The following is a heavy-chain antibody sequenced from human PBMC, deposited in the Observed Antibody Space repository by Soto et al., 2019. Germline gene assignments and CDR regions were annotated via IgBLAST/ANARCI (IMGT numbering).Heavy chain of an antibody. CDR1: GYSFTTYW. J-gene: IGHJ5*02. D-gene: IGHD6-19*01. CDR3: ARPFDTSGWYDH. Sequence: PGESLKISCMGSGYSFTTYWIAWVRQMPGKGLECMGIIYPGDSDTRYSPSFQGQVTISANKSINTAYLQWSSLKASDSAIYYCARPFDTSGWYDHWGQGTLVTVSS. CDR2: IYPGDSDT. V-gene: IGHV5-51*01.